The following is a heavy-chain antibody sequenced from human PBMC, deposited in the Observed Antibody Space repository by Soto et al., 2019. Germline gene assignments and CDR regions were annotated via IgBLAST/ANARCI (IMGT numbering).Heavy chain of an antibody. CDR3: ATSYGSGYRAFDS. Sequence: QVQLVQSGAELKKPGSSVKVSCKASGDTFSFDTINWVRQAPGLGLEWMGRVNPILSMSNYAQKLQGRVTMTADKSTITAYMALRSLKSEDTAFYYWATSYGSGYRAFDSWGQGALGTVSS. CDR2: VNPILSMS. CDR1: GDTFSFDT. D-gene: IGHD3-10*01. J-gene: IGHJ4*02. V-gene: IGHV1-69*02.